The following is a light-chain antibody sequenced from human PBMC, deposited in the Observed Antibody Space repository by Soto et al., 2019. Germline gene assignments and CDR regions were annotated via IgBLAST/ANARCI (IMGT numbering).Light chain of an antibody. CDR3: QQYDQWPIT. CDR2: GAS. CDR1: QSVSSN. J-gene: IGKJ5*01. V-gene: IGKV3-15*01. Sequence: EIVMTQSPATLSVSPGERVTLSCRASQSVSSNLAWYQQKPGQAPRLLIYGASARALGIPDRFSGSGSGTEFSFTVTSLQSEDFAVYYCQQYDQWPITFGQGTRLEN.